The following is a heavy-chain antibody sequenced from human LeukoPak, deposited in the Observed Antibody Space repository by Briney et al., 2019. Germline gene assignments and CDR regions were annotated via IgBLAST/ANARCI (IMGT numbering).Heavy chain of an antibody. V-gene: IGHV3-21*01. J-gene: IGHJ2*01. CDR1: EFTFRNYI. CDR3: ARAPVIVMHDWYFDL. Sequence: PGGSLRLSCVGSEFTFRNYIMNWVRQAPGKGLEWVSSISSSSSFKYYLDSVKGRFTITRDNAKKSLYLQMNSLRVEDTAIYYCARAPVIVMHDWYFDLWGRGALVTVSS. CDR2: ISSSSSFK. D-gene: IGHD3-22*01.